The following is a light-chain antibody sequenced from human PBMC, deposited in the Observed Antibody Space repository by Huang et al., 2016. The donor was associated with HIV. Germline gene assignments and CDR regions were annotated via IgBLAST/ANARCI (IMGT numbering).Light chain of an antibody. CDR2: EAS. Sequence: DVQMTQSPSTLSASVGDRVTITCRASQSITKWLAWYQKKPGSAPKLLIYEASRLKSGVPSRFSGSGSGTEFTLTITTLQPDDFATYYCQHYSSPWTFGQGTRVEIK. V-gene: IGKV1-5*03. J-gene: IGKJ1*01. CDR3: QHYSSPWT. CDR1: QSITKW.